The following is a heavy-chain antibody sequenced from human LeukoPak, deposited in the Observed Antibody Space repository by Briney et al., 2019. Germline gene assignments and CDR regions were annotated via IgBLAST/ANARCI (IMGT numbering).Heavy chain of an antibody. Sequence: EASVKVSCKASGYTFTSYGISWVRQAPGQGLEWMGWMNPNSGNTGYAQKFQGRVTMTRNTSISTAYMELSSLRSEDTAVYYCARVPIAAAGTDLDYWGQGTLVTVSS. D-gene: IGHD6-13*01. J-gene: IGHJ4*02. CDR2: MNPNSGNT. CDR3: ARVPIAAAGTDLDY. V-gene: IGHV1-8*02. CDR1: GYTFTSYG.